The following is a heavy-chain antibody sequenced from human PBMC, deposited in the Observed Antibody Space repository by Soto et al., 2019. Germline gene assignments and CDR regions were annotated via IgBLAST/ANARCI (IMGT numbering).Heavy chain of an antibody. Sequence: SETLSLTCSVSGGSISSNIYYWGWIRQPPGKGLEWIGYIDNNGGISYNPSLRSRITITISIDTSTKQVSLRLSSVTVADTVVYYCVRQGFGPLHGLVDVWGQGTTVTVSS. D-gene: IGHD3-10*01. CDR3: VRQGFGPLHGLVDV. V-gene: IGHV4-61*05. CDR2: IDNNGGI. CDR1: GGSISSNIYY. J-gene: IGHJ6*02.